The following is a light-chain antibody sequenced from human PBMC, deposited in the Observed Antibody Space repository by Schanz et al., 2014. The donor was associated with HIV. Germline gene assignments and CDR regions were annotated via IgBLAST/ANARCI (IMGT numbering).Light chain of an antibody. CDR2: GAS. CDR1: QTVSSS. CDR3: QQYKNWPRT. J-gene: IGKJ1*01. V-gene: IGKV3D-15*01. Sequence: EIVLTQSPDTLSLSPGERATLSCRASQTVSSSSLAWYQQKPGQSPRLLIYGASTRATGIPDRFSGSGSGTDFSLTISSLQSEDFAVYYCQQYKNWPRTFGQGTKVEIK.